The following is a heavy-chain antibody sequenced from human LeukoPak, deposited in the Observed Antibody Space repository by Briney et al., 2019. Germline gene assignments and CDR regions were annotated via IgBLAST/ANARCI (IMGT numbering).Heavy chain of an antibody. J-gene: IGHJ4*02. CDR2: VNSDGSST. Sequence: AGGSLRLSCAVSGFTFSSYWMHWVRQAPGKGLVWVSRVNSDGSSTTYADSVKGRFTISRDNAKNTLHLQMSSLRAEDTAVYYCARGPPNSGSYHTDWGQGTLVTVSS. CDR1: GFTFSSYW. V-gene: IGHV3-74*01. CDR3: ARGPPNSGSYHTD. D-gene: IGHD1-26*01.